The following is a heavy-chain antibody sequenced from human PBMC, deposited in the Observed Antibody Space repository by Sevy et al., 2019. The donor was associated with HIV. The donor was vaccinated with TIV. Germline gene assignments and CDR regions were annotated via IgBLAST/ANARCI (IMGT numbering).Heavy chain of an antibody. Sequence: GGSLRLSCAASGFTFSSYWMSWVRQAPGKGLEWVANIKQDGSEKYYVDSVKGRFTISRDNAKNSLYLQMNSLRAEDTAVYYCAREFNPYRLLFSEIYFDYWGQGTLVTVSS. D-gene: IGHD2-2*01. J-gene: IGHJ4*02. CDR3: AREFNPYRLLFSEIYFDY. V-gene: IGHV3-7*03. CDR2: IKQDGSEK. CDR1: GFTFSSYW.